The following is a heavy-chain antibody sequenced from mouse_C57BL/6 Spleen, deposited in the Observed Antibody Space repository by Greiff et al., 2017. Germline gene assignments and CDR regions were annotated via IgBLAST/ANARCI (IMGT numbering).Heavy chain of an antibody. Sequence: QVQLQQPGAELVMPGASVKLSCKASGYTFTSYWMHWVKQRPGQGLEWIGEIDPSDSYTNYNQKFTGKSTLTVDKSSSTTYMQLSSPTSEDAAVYYSAGGGLYDYDLDYWGQGTTLTVSS. D-gene: IGHD2-4*01. CDR3: AGGGLYDYDLDY. CDR1: GYTFTSYW. CDR2: IDPSDSYT. J-gene: IGHJ2*01. V-gene: IGHV1-69*01.